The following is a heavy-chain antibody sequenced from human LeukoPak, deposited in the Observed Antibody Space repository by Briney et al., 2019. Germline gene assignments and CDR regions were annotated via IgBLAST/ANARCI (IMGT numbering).Heavy chain of an antibody. CDR3: ARTSAARGPLDY. D-gene: IGHD6-6*01. CDR1: GFTFSSYG. V-gene: IGHV3-66*01. Sequence: PGRSLRLSCAASGFTFSSYGVHWVRQAPGKGLEWVSVIYSGGSTYYADSVKGRFTISRDNSKNTLYLQMNSLRAEDTAVYYCARTSAARGPLDYWGQGTLVTVSS. CDR2: IYSGGST. J-gene: IGHJ4*02.